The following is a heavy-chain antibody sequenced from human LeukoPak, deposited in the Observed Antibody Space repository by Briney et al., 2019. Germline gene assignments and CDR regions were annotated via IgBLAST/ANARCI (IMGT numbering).Heavy chain of an antibody. J-gene: IGHJ5*02. D-gene: IGHD6-13*01. CDR1: GGSFSGYY. Sequence: PSETLSLTCAVYGGSFSGYYWSWIRQPPGKGLEWIGEINHSGSTNYKTSLKSRVTLSVDTSKNQFSLKLSSVTAADTAVYYCARHEGIAAASPPNWFDPWGQGTLVTVSS. CDR2: INHSGST. CDR3: ARHEGIAAASPPNWFDP. V-gene: IGHV4-34*01.